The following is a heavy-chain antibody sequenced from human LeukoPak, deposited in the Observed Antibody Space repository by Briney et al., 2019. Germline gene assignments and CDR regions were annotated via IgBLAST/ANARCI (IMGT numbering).Heavy chain of an antibody. V-gene: IGHV3-30*02. CDR1: GFTFNTYG. D-gene: IGHD6-19*01. Sequence: SGGSLRLSCAASGFTFNTYGMHWVRQAPGKGLEWVAFIRYDGSYKKYVDSVKGRFTISRDSSINMVHLQMDSLRKEDTAVYYCAKDLREWLAHLDVFDMWGQGTTVTVSS. CDR3: AKDLREWLAHLDVFDM. CDR2: IRYDGSYK. J-gene: IGHJ3*02.